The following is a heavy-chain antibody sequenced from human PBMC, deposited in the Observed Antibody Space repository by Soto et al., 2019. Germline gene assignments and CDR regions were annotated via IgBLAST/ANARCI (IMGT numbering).Heavy chain of an antibody. CDR1: SDSITSSGFY. V-gene: IGHV4-39*01. CDR2: LSYSGST. J-gene: IGHJ4*02. D-gene: IGHD6-13*01. CDR3: CRVVDSWGGYFES. Sequence: SETLSLTCTVSSDSITSSGFYWGWIRQPPGKGLEWIGSLSYSGSTYYNPSLKSRVSISVDTSRNQFSLKLGSVTAADTAVYYCCRVVDSWGGYFESWGQGTLVTVSS.